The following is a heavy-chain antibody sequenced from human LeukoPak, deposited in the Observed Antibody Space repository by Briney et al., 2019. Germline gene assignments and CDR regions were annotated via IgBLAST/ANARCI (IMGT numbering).Heavy chain of an antibody. CDR3: ARGEEYFDWLFGDSNRRFDY. Sequence: ASVKVSCKASGYTFTGYYMHWVRQAPGQGLEWMGWINPNSGGTNYAQKFQGRVTMTRDTSISTAYMELSRLRSDDTALYYCARGEEYFDWLFGDSNRRFDYWGQGTLVTVSS. CDR2: INPNSGGT. J-gene: IGHJ4*02. CDR1: GYTFTGYY. V-gene: IGHV1-2*02. D-gene: IGHD3-9*01.